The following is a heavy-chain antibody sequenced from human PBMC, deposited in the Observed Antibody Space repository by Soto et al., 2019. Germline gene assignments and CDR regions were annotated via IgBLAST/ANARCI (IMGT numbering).Heavy chain of an antibody. J-gene: IGHJ3*02. Sequence: QVQLVQSGAEVKKPGSSVKVSCKASGGTFSSYAISWVRQAPGQGLEWMGGIIPIFGTANYAQKLQGRVTITADESTRTASMELSGLRSEDTAVYYCAGDHRGGCWVEAFDIWGEGTMVTVSS. CDR3: AGDHRGGCWVEAFDI. V-gene: IGHV1-69*01. CDR2: IIPIFGTA. D-gene: IGHD1-26*01. CDR1: GGTFSSYA.